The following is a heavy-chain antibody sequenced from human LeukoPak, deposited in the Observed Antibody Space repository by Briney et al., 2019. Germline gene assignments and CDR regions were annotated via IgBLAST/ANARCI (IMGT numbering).Heavy chain of an antibody. D-gene: IGHD1-1*01. CDR3: ARDHNYAFDN. CDR2: IGIDRGNT. CDR1: GFPFNEYS. Sequence: PGGSLRLSCTASGFPFNEYSMNWVRQAPGKGLEWIAYIGIDRGNTWYADSVKGRFTISADSAKNSVSLQMSSLRVEDTAVYYCARDHNYAFDNWGQGTLVSVSS. J-gene: IGHJ4*02. V-gene: IGHV3-48*04.